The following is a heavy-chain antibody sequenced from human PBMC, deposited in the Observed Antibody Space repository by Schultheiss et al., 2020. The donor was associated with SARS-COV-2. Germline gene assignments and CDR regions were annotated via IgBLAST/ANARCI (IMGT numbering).Heavy chain of an antibody. D-gene: IGHD1-26*01. CDR1: GFSFSNYG. J-gene: IGHJ6*02. V-gene: IGHV3-74*01. CDR2: INSDGSST. Sequence: GGSLRLSCAASGFSFSNYGMHWVRQAPGKGLVWVSRINSDGSSTSYADSVKGRFTISRDNAKNTLYLQMNSLRAEDTAVYYCARDQAPSGGSYWGSGRGMDVWGQGTTVTVSS. CDR3: ARDQAPSGGSYWGSGRGMDV.